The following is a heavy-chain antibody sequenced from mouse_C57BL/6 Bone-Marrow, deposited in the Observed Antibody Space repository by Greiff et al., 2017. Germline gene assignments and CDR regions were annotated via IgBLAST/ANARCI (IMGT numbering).Heavy chain of an antibody. CDR3: ARRGYYGSSWYFDV. CDR2: ISSGGSYT. Sequence: VQLMESGGDLVKPGGSLKLSCAASGFTFSSYGMSWVRQTPDKRLEWVATISSGGSYTYYPDSVKGRFTISRDNAKNTLYLQMSSLKSEDTAMYYCARRGYYGSSWYFDVWGTGTTVTVSS. J-gene: IGHJ1*03. D-gene: IGHD1-1*01. CDR1: GFTFSSYG. V-gene: IGHV5-6*01.